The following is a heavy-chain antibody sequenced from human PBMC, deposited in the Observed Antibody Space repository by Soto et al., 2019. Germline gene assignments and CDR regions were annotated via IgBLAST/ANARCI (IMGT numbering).Heavy chain of an antibody. CDR3: VTHNNWFDP. CDR1: VFTFSQAW. CDR2: VKSRSDGGST. Sequence: GGSLRLSCAASVFTFSQAWMSCVRQYPVKGLEWVALVKSRSDGGSTEYAAPVKGRFTISRDDSKKMLYLEMNSLKPEDTGRYNCVTHNNWFDPWGQGTLVTVSS. V-gene: IGHV3-15*01. D-gene: IGHD5-18*01. J-gene: IGHJ5*02.